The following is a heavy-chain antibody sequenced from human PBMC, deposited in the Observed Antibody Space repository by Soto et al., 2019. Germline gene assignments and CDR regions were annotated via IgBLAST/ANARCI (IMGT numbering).Heavy chain of an antibody. CDR1: GGSISSSRYY. CDR3: AKHVIAVLNWFDP. J-gene: IGHJ5*02. D-gene: IGHD6-19*01. Sequence: SETLSLTCTVPGGSISSSRYYWGWIRQPPGKGLEWIGSIYYSGSTYYNPSLKSRVTISVDTSKNQFSLKLSSVTATDTAVYYCAKHVIAVLNWFDPWGQGTLVTVSS. V-gene: IGHV4-39*01. CDR2: IYYSGST.